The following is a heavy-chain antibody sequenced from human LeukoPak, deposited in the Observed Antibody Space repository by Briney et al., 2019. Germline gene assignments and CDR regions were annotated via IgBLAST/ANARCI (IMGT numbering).Heavy chain of an antibody. CDR1: RGSISSYS. J-gene: IGHJ4*02. V-gene: IGHV4-59*01. D-gene: IGHD6-19*01. CDR2: ISYSGST. CDR3: ARDQGGGWYYFDY. Sequence: SETLSLTCTVSRGSISSYSWSWIRQPPGKGLEWIGYISYSGSTNFNPSLKSRVTISVDTSKKQFSLKLTSVTSTDTAVYYCARDQGGGWYYFDYWGQGTLVTVSS.